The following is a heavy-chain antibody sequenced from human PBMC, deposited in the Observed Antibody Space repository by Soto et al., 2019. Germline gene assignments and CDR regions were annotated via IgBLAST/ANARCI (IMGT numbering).Heavy chain of an antibody. V-gene: IGHV1-69*04. J-gene: IGHJ3*02. CDR1: GGTFSSYT. Sequence: ASVKVSCKASGGTFSSYTISWVRQAPGQGLEWMGRIIPILGIANYAQKFQGRVTITADKSTSTAYMELSSLRSEDTAVYYCARDPLDYYDSSGPYDAFDIWGQGTMVTVSS. D-gene: IGHD3-22*01. CDR2: IIPILGIA. CDR3: ARDPLDYYDSSGPYDAFDI.